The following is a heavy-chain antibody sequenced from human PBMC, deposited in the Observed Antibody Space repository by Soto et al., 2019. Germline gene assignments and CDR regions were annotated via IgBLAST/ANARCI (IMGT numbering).Heavy chain of an antibody. Sequence: WASVKVSCKASGYTFTGYYMHWVRQAPGQGLEWMGWINPNSGGTNYAQKFQGRVTMTRDTSISTAYMELSRLRSDDTAVYYCASSSSTRGYYYYYGMDVWGQGTTVTVSS. CDR3: ASSSSTRGYYYYYGMDV. J-gene: IGHJ6*02. D-gene: IGHD6-6*01. CDR1: GYTFTGYY. CDR2: INPNSGGT. V-gene: IGHV1-2*02.